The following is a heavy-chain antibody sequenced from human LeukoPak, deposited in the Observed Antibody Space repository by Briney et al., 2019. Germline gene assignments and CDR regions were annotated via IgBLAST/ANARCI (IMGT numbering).Heavy chain of an antibody. D-gene: IGHD4-17*01. CDR3: AKVADYGDYFDY. CDR1: GFTFISYA. Sequence: GGSLRLSCAPSGFTFISYAMSWVRQAPGKGLGWVSAISGSGGSTYYADSVKGRFTISRDNSKNTLYLQMNSLRAEDTAVYYCAKVADYGDYFDYWGQGTLVTVSS. J-gene: IGHJ4*02. V-gene: IGHV3-23*01. CDR2: ISGSGGST.